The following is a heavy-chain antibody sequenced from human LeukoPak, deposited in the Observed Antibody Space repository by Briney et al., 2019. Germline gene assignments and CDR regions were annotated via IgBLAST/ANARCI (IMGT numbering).Heavy chain of an antibody. J-gene: IGHJ4*02. V-gene: IGHV3-23*01. Sequence: QPGGSLRLSCTTSGFTFSSAAMTWVRQAPGEGLEWVSTITGSDDRTYYADSVKGRFTISRDYSKNTLHFQMNSLGVDDTAIYYCAKGPQLGSGYHPDYWGQGTLVTVSS. CDR3: AKGPQLGSGYHPDY. CDR2: ITGSDDRT. D-gene: IGHD3-22*01. CDR1: GFTFSSAA.